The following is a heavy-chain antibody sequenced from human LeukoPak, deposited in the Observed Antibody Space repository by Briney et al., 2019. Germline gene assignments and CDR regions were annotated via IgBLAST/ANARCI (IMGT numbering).Heavy chain of an antibody. CDR3: AKPRRGAYYDSSGYLAY. V-gene: IGHV3-74*01. Sequence: GGSLRLSCAVSGFTFRTYWMHWVRQVPGEGLVWVSRINEDGSITNYADSVKGRFSISRDNAKNTLYLQMNSLRAEDTAVYYCAKPRRGAYYDSSGYLAYWGQGTLVTVSS. CDR1: GFTFRTYW. J-gene: IGHJ4*02. CDR2: INEDGSIT. D-gene: IGHD3-22*01.